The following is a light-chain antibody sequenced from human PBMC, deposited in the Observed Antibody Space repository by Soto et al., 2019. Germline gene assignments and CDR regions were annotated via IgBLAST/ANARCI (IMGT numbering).Light chain of an antibody. V-gene: IGLV4-60*03. CDR1: SGHSSYV. CDR3: ETWDSNTRV. J-gene: IGLJ3*02. Sequence: QPVLTQSSSASASLGSSVKFTCTLSSGHSSYVIAWHQQQPGKAPRYLMKPEGSGSYNKGSGVPDRFSGSSSGADRFLTISNLQSEDEADYYSETWDSNTRVFGGGTKLTVL. CDR2: PEGSGSY.